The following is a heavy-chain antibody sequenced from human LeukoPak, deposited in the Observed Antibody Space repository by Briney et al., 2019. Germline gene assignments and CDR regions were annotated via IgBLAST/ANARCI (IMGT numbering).Heavy chain of an antibody. V-gene: IGHV3-66*01. Sequence: GESLKISCAASGFTVTSNYMSWVRQTPGQGRLEWVSVIYTDGRTFYTGSVTGRFTISRDNSKNTLYLQMNSLRAEDTAVYYCARGQIYGTGSYFFDPWGQGTLVTVSS. J-gene: IGHJ5*02. CDR2: IYTDGRT. D-gene: IGHD3-10*01. CDR1: GFTVTSNY. CDR3: ARGQIYGTGSYFFDP.